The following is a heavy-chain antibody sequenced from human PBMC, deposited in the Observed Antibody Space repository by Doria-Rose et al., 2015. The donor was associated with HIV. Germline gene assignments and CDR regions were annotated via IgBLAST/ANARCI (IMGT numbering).Heavy chain of an antibody. V-gene: IGHV3-30*02. CDR3: AKTSGSSLDY. J-gene: IGHJ4*02. D-gene: IGHD3-10*01. CDR2: IRYDGSNK. Sequence: VRQAPGKGLEWVALIRYDGSNKYYADSVKGRFTISRDNSKKTLYLQMNRLTAEDTAVYYCAKTSGSSLDYWGQGTLVTVSS.